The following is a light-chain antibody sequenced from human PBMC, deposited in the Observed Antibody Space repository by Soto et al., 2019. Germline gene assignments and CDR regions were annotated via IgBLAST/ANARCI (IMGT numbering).Light chain of an antibody. CDR3: CSFAGSYTVV. V-gene: IGLV2-11*01. Sequence: QSALTQPRSVSGSPGQSVTISCTGTSSDVGGYNYVSWYQQHSGKAPKLMISDVSKRPSGVPDRFSGSKSGYTASLTISGLQAHYEADYYCCSFAGSYTVVFGGGTKLTVL. CDR1: SSDVGGYNY. CDR2: DVS. J-gene: IGLJ2*01.